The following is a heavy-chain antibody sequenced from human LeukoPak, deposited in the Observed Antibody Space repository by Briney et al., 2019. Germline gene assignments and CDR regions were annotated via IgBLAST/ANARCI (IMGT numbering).Heavy chain of an antibody. CDR2: IHHSGRT. CDR1: GHSISSDYY. CDR3: ARDHLANLASRLFDP. Sequence: SETLSLTCTVSGHSISSDYYWGWIRQPPGKGLEWIGSIHHSGRTYYNPSLKSRVTISVDTSKNQFSLKLSSVTAADTAVYYCARDHLANLASRLFDPWGQGTLVTVSS. D-gene: IGHD3-3*01. J-gene: IGHJ5*02. V-gene: IGHV4-38-2*02.